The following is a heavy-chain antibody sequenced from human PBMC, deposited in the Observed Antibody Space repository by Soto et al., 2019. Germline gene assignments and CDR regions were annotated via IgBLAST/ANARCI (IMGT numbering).Heavy chain of an antibody. J-gene: IGHJ3*02. CDR3: AKEFQFHTAAGPGFAFDI. V-gene: IGHV3-30*18. CDR2: ISYDGSNK. CDR1: GFTFSSYG. D-gene: IGHD6-13*01. Sequence: QVQLVESGGGVVQPGRSLRLSCAASGFTFSSYGMHWVRQAPGKGLEWVAVISYDGSNKYYADSVKGRFTISRDNSKNTRYLQMNSLRAEDTAVYYCAKEFQFHTAAGPGFAFDIWGRGTMVTVSS.